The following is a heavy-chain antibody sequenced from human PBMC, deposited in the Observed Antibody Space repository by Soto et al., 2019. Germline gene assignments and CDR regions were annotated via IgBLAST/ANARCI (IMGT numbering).Heavy chain of an antibody. CDR2: INSDGSRI. J-gene: IGHJ6*03. CDR1: GFTFSSHW. CDR3: ARGASGRYYMDV. D-gene: IGHD3-10*01. V-gene: IGHV3-74*01. Sequence: EVQLVESGGVLVQPGGSLRLSCAASGFTFSSHWMHWVRQAPGKGLVWVSRINSDGSRINYADSVKGRLTISRDNAKNTVYLQMNSLSAEDTAVYICARGASGRYYMDVWGKGTTVTVSS.